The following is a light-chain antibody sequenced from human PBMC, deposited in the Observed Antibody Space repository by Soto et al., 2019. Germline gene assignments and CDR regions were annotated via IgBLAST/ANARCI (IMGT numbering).Light chain of an antibody. J-gene: IGKJ1*01. V-gene: IGKV4-1*01. CDR3: QQYYSSPRT. CDR1: QSVLYSSNNKNY. CDR2: WAS. Sequence: DIVMTQSPDSLAVSLGERATINCKSSQSVLYSSNNKNYLAWYQQKPGQAPKLLIYWASTRESGVPDRFSGSGSGTDFTLTISSLQAEDVAVSYCQQYYSSPRTFGQGTKVEIK.